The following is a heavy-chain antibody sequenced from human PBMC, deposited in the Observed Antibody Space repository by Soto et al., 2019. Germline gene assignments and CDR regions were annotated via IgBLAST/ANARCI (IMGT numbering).Heavy chain of an antibody. CDR2: IYHSGST. J-gene: IGHJ6*02. Sequence: SETLSLTCAVSGGSISSSNWWSWVRQPPGKGLEWIGEIYHSGSTNYNPSLKSRATISVDKSKNQFSLKLSSVTAADTAVYYCARGQLWLLYEQAYYYYYGMDVWGQGTTVTVSS. V-gene: IGHV4-4*02. CDR3: ARGQLWLLYEQAYYYYYGMDV. D-gene: IGHD5-18*01. CDR1: GGSISSSNW.